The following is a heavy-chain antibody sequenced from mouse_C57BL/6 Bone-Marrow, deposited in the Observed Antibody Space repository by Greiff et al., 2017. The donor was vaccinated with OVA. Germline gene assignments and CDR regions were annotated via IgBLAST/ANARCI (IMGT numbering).Heavy chain of an antibody. J-gene: IGHJ3*01. V-gene: IGHV6-6*01. D-gene: IGHD2-3*01. CDR2: IRNKANNHAT. Sequence: EVQVVESGGGLVQPGGSMKLSCAASGFTFSDAWMDWVRQSPEKGLEWVAEIRNKANNHATYYAESVKGRFTISRDDSKSSVYLQMNSLRAEDTGIYYCTSYDGYYKGLFAYWGQGTLVTVSA. CDR3: TSYDGYYKGLFAY. CDR1: GFTFSDAW.